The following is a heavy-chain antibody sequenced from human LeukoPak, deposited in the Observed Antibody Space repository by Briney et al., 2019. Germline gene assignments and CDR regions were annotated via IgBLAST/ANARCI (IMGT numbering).Heavy chain of an antibody. D-gene: IGHD3-22*01. CDR1: VYIFISYG. J-gene: IGHJ4*02. V-gene: IGHV1-18*01. CDR3: ARDVRGIVGMDYFDY. CDR2: ISAYNGNT. Sequence: ASVTVSCKASVYIFISYGISWVRQAPGQGLEWMGWISAYNGNTKYAQKLQGRVTMTTDTSTSTAYMELRSLRSDDTAVYYCARDVRGIVGMDYFDYWGQGTLVTVSS.